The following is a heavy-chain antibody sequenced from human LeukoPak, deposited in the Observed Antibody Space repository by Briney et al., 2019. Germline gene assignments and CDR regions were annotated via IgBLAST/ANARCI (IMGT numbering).Heavy chain of an antibody. J-gene: IGHJ1*01. D-gene: IGHD2-15*01. CDR3: ASVVVVAATSRAEYFQH. V-gene: IGHV4-34*01. Sequence: SETLSLTCAVYGGSFSGYYWSWIRQPPGKGLEWIGEINHSGSTNYNPSLKSRVTISVDTSKNQFSLKLSSVTAADTAVYDCASVVVVAATSRAEYFQHWGQGALVTVSS. CDR1: GGSFSGYY. CDR2: INHSGST.